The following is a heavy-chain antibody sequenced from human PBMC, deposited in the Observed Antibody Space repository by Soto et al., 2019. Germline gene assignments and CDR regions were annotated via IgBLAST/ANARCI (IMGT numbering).Heavy chain of an antibody. CDR2: LYYSGNT. D-gene: IGHD2-15*01. CDR3: ARVGGVAARTFDY. V-gene: IGHV4-59*01. Sequence: SXXLSLPSAFSVGSISPFYWSWVRQPPGKGLEWIGYLYYSGNTNYNPSLKSRVTISVDASKNQVSLRLTSVTAADTAVYYCARVGGVAARTFDYWGQGTVVTV. CDR1: VGSISPFY. J-gene: IGHJ4*02.